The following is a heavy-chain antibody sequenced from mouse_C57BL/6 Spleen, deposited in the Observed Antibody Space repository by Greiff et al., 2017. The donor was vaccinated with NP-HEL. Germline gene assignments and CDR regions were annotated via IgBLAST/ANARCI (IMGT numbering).Heavy chain of an antibody. J-gene: IGHJ3*01. D-gene: IGHD3-2*02. CDR2: IDPSDSYT. CDR1: GYTFTSYW. CDR3: AATAQAFAY. Sequence: VQLKQPGAELVRPGTSVKLSCKASGYTFTSYWMHWVKQRPGQGLEWIGVIDPSDSYTNYNQKFKGKATLTVDTSSSPAYMQLSSLTSEDSAVYYCAATAQAFAYWGQGTLVTVSA. V-gene: IGHV1-59*01.